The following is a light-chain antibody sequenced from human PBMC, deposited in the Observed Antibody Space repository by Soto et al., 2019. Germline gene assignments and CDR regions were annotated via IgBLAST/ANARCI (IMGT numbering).Light chain of an antibody. CDR3: QQYGSSPRT. CDR2: GAS. J-gene: IGKJ1*01. V-gene: IGKV3-20*01. Sequence: EIEMTKSPSTLSLAPWERVTLSCRASESVSSSYLALYQQKPGQAPRLLIQGASIRVTGIPDRFSGSGSGTDFTLTISRLEPEDFAVYYCQQYGSSPRTFGQGTKVDIK. CDR1: ESVSSSY.